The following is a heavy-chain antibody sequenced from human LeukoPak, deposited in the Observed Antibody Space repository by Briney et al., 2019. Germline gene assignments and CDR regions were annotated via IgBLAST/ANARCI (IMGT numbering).Heavy chain of an antibody. V-gene: IGHV1-8*01. D-gene: IGHD3-16*02. CDR2: MNPNSGNT. CDR3: ARGPDWGSYRSNLLDAFDI. CDR1: GYTFTSYD. Sequence: EASVKVSCKASGYTFTSYDINWVRQATGQGLEWMGWMNPNSGNTGYAQKFQGRVTITRNTSISTAYMELSSLRSEDTAVYYCARGPDWGSYRSNLLDAFDIWGQGTMVTVSS. J-gene: IGHJ3*02.